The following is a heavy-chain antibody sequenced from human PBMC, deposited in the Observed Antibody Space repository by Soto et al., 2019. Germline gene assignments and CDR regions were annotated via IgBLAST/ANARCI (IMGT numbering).Heavy chain of an antibody. Sequence: GKGLEWVSRISTTSSTIYYADSVKGRFTISRDNAKDSLYLQMNSLRSDDTAVYYCARPEYSSGPDNYWGQGTLVTVSS. V-gene: IGHV3-48*01. J-gene: IGHJ4*02. D-gene: IGHD6-19*01. CDR3: ARPEYSSGPDNY. CDR2: ISTTSSTI.